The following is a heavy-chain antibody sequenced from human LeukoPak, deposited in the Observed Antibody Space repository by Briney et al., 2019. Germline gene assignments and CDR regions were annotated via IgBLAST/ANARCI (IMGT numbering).Heavy chain of an antibody. D-gene: IGHD2-2*01. CDR2: INPNSGDT. V-gene: IGHV1-2*06. J-gene: IGHJ4*02. Sequence: ASVKVSCKASGYIFTDYYIHWVRQAPGQGHEWMGRINPNSGDTNFAQKFQARVTMTSDTSISTAYMEVSGLESDDTAVYYCARARYCYTTSCPLDYWGQGTPVTVSS. CDR1: GYIFTDYY. CDR3: ARARYCYTTSCPLDY.